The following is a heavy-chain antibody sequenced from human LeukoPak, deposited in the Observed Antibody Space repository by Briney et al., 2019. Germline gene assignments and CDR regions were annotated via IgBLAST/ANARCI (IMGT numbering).Heavy chain of an antibody. Sequence: SETLSLTCAVYGGSFSGYYWSWIRQPPGKGLEWIGEINHSGSTNYNPSLKSRVTISVDTSKNQFSLKLSSVTAADTAVYYCARVRGAAAGTLDYWGQGTLVTVSS. CDR3: ARVRGAAAGTLDY. V-gene: IGHV4-34*01. D-gene: IGHD6-13*01. CDR2: INHSGST. J-gene: IGHJ4*02. CDR1: GGSFSGYY.